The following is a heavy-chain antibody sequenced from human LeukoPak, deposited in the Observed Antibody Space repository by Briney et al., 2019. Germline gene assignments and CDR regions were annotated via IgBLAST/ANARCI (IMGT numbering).Heavy chain of an antibody. CDR3: ARVAAEYYDILTGYYRGQYYFDY. CDR2: IYYSGST. CDR1: GGCSSSYY. J-gene: IGHJ4*02. D-gene: IGHD3-9*01. V-gene: IGHV4-59*07. Sequence: SDLRSLTCTGAGGCSSSYYWRGIGQPPGKGLEWIGYIYYSGSTNYNPSLKSRVTISVDTSKNQFSLKLSSVTAADTAVYYCARVAAEYYDILTGYYRGQYYFDYWGQGTLVTVSS.